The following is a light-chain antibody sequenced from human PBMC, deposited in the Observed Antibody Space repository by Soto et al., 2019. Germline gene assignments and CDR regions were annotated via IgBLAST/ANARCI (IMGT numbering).Light chain of an antibody. CDR1: QTVISNS. Sequence: EIVLTQSPGTLSLSPGEGGTLSCRSSQTVISNSLAWYQQKPGRPPRLLIHGASTRAPGIPERFSGSRSGTDFTLTISRLEPEDVAVYYCQLYGGSPKTLGQGTKVDIK. V-gene: IGKV3-20*01. CDR3: QLYGGSPKT. CDR2: GAS. J-gene: IGKJ1*01.